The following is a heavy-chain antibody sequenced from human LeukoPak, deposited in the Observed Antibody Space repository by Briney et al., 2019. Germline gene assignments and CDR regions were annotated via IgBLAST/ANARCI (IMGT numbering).Heavy chain of an antibody. CDR1: GGTFSIYA. CDR3: ARGQYCGGDCYDSYYYYYAMDV. Sequence: SVRVSCTVSGGTFSIYAISWVRQAPGQGGEWMGGIIPIFGTANYAQKFQGRVTITADESTSTAYMELSSLRSEDTAVSYCARGQYCGGDCYDSYYYYYAMDVWGKGTTVTVSS. J-gene: IGHJ6*04. CDR2: IIPIFGTA. D-gene: IGHD2-21*02. V-gene: IGHV1-69*13.